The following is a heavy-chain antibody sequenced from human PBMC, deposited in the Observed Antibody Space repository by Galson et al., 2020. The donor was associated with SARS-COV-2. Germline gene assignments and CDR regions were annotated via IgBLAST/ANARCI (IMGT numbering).Heavy chain of an antibody. CDR3: ARPYSGSYYSYLDY. J-gene: IGHJ4*02. Sequence: PGGSLRLSCAASGFTVYTHGMHWVRQAPGKGLEWVAVISDDGTNKYYADSVKGRFTISRDNSKNTLYLQMNSLRAEDTAVYYCARPYSGSYYSYLDYWGQGTLVTVSS. CDR1: GFTVYTHG. V-gene: IGHV3-30*03. D-gene: IGHD1-26*01. CDR2: ISDDGTNK.